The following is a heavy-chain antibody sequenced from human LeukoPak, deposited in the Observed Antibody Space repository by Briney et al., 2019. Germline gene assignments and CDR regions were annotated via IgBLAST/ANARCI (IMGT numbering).Heavy chain of an antibody. J-gene: IGHJ3*02. Sequence: PSETLSLTCAVYGGSFSGYYWSWIRQPPGKGLEWIGEINHSGSTNYNPSLKSRVTISVDTSKNQFSLKLSSVTAADTAVYYCARWVTTPHTSDHDAFDIWGQGTKVTVSS. D-gene: IGHD4-17*01. V-gene: IGHV4-34*01. CDR1: GGSFSGYY. CDR3: ARWVTTPHTSDHDAFDI. CDR2: INHSGST.